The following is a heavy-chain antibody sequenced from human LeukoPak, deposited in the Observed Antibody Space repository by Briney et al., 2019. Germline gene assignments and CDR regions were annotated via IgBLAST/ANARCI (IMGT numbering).Heavy chain of an antibody. Sequence: SETLSLTCTVSGDFISSSNSYWGWIRQPPGKGLEWIGSIYYTGNTYYNASLKSRVSISVDMSKNQFSLRLTSVTAADTAVYYCARGGSYLSAFDIWGQGTMITVSS. J-gene: IGHJ3*02. CDR3: ARGGSYLSAFDI. V-gene: IGHV4-39*01. CDR1: GDFISSSNSY. D-gene: IGHD1-26*01. CDR2: IYYTGNT.